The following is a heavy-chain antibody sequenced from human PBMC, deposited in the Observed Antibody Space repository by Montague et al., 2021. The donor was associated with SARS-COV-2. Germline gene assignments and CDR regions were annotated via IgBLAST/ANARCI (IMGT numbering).Heavy chain of an antibody. CDR1: GGSISSSHW. V-gene: IGHV4-4*02. J-gene: IGHJ2*01. CDR3: AREFRTYGYGGQYWYFDL. Sequence: SETLSLTCAVSGGSISSSHWWSWVRQPPGKGLEWIGEIYHSGSTNYNPSLKSRVTISIDKSKNQLSLKLSSATAADTAVYYCAREFRTYGYGGQYWYFDLWGRGTLVTVSS. CDR2: IYHSGST. D-gene: IGHD3-10*01.